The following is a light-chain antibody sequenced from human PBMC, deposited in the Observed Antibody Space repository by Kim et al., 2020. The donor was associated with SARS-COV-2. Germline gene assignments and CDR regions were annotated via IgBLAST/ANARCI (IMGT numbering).Light chain of an antibody. J-gene: IGLJ2*01. Sequence: GKTARVSCGGNGIVSKGVPWYQQKSGQAPVLVIYYDSDRPSGIPERFSGSNSGNTATLTISRVEAGDEADYYCQVWDSSSDHRVVFGGGTQLTVL. V-gene: IGLV3-21*04. CDR3: QVWDSSSDHRVV. CDR1: GIVSKG. CDR2: YDS.